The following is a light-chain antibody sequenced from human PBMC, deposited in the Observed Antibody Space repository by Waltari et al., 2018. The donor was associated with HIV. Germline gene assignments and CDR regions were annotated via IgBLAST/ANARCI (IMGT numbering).Light chain of an antibody. J-gene: IGLJ2*01. CDR2: GNN. CDR1: SSNIGAGYD. V-gene: IGLV1-40*01. CDR3: QSYDSSLTGSV. Sequence: QSVLTQPPSVSGAPGQRVTISCTGSSSNIGAGYDVHWYQQVPGTAPKLLIYGNNKRPSGVPDRVSASKSGASPSLAITGLQAEDEADYYGQSYDSSLTGSVFGGGTKLTVL.